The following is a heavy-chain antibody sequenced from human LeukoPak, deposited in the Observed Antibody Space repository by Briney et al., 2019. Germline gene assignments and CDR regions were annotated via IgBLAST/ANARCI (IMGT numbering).Heavy chain of an antibody. J-gene: IGHJ3*02. CDR1: GGSFSGYY. CDR3: ARGPYSYDSSGAFDI. CDR2: INHSGST. V-gene: IGHV4-34*01. D-gene: IGHD3-22*01. Sequence: SETLSLTCAVYGGSFSGYYWSWIRQPPGKGLEWIGEINHSGSTNYNPSLKGRVTISIDTSKNRFSLKLSSVTAADTAVYFCARGPYSYDSSGAFDIWGQGTMVTVSS.